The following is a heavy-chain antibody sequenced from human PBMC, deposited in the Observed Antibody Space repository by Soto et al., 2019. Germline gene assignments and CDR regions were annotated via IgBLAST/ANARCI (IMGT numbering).Heavy chain of an antibody. D-gene: IGHD2-2*01. Sequence: EVQLVESGGGLVKPRGSLRLSCAASGFTFSNAWMSWVRQAPGKGLEWVGRIKTKTDGETTDYAAPVKGRFTISRDDSKNTLYLQMNSLKTEDTAVYYCTTEVVPPSDYWGQGTLVTVSS. CDR3: TTEVVPPSDY. CDR1: GFTFSNAW. J-gene: IGHJ4*02. V-gene: IGHV3-15*01. CDR2: IKTKTDGETT.